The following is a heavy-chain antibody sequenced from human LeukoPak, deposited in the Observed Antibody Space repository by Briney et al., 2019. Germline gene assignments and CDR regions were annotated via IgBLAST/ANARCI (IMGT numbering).Heavy chain of an antibody. CDR1: VYTFTDYY. J-gene: IGHJ4*02. CDR2: VIPSSGGT. D-gene: IGHD2/OR15-2a*01. CDR3: APFNHDQNMFDQ. Sequence: ASVKVSFKSSVYTFTDYYMHWLRQAPGQGLEWMGWVIPSSGGTTYAEKFQDRVAMTRDTSISTAYMELTRLTSDDTAVYYCAPFNHDQNMFDQWSQGTLVTVSS. V-gene: IGHV1-2*02.